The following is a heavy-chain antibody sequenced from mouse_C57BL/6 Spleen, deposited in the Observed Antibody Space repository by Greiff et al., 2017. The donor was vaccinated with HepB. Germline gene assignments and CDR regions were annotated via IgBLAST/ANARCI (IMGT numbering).Heavy chain of an antibody. V-gene: IGHV1-72*01. CDR1: GYTFTSYW. D-gene: IGHD3-2*02. CDR3: ARRRLLDYSMDY. Sequence: VQLQQSGAELVKPGASVKLSCKASGYTFTSYWIHWVKQRPGRGLEWIGRIDPNSGGIKYNEKFTSKATLTVDKPTTTAYMQLSSLTSEDSAVYYCARRRLLDYSMDYWGQGTSVTVSS. J-gene: IGHJ4*01. CDR2: IDPNSGGI.